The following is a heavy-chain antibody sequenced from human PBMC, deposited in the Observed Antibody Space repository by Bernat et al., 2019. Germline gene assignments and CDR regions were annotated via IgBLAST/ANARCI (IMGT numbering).Heavy chain of an antibody. J-gene: IGHJ3*02. CDR3: ARGGTKMTTVTTVI. D-gene: IGHD4-17*01. CDR2: IKQDGSEK. Sequence: EVQLVESGGGLVQPGGSLRLSCAASGFTFSSYWMSWVRQAPGKWPEWVANIKQDGSEKYYGDSVKGRFTISRDNAKNSLYLQMNSLRAEDTAGYYCARGGTKMTTVTTVIWGQGTMVTVSS. V-gene: IGHV3-7*03. CDR1: GFTFSSYW.